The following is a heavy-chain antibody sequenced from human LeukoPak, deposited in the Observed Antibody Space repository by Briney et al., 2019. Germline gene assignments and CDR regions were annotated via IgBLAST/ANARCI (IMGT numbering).Heavy chain of an antibody. J-gene: IGHJ4*02. Sequence: GGSLRLSCAASGFSMSGYWMSWVRQAPGKGLEWVANIKQDGSERHYADSVKGRFTISRDNAQNSLYLQMNSLRAEETAVYYCARGPRAWSFDYWGQGALVTVSS. D-gene: IGHD6-19*01. CDR1: GFSMSGYW. CDR3: ARGPRAWSFDY. CDR2: IKQDGSER. V-gene: IGHV3-7*01.